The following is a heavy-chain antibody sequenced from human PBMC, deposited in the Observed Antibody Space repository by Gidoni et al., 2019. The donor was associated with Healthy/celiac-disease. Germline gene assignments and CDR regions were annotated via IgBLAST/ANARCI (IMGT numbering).Heavy chain of an antibody. CDR3: ARDYKYYDFWSATLRGMDV. J-gene: IGHJ6*02. CDR1: GGSISSGGYY. D-gene: IGHD3-3*01. CDR2: IYYSGST. V-gene: IGHV4-31*03. Sequence: QVQLQESGPGLVKPSQTLSLTCTVSGGSISSGGYYWSWIRQHPGKGLEWIGYIYYSGSTYYNPSLKSRVTISVDTSKNQFSLKLSSVTAADTAVYYCARDYKYYDFWSATLRGMDVWGQGTTVTVSS.